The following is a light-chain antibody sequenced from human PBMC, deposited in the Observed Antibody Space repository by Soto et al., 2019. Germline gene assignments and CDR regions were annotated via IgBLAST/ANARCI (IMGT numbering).Light chain of an antibody. CDR2: DVS. CDR1: QSVSSY. CDR3: QQRFT. V-gene: IGKV3-11*01. J-gene: IGKJ5*01. Sequence: DIMLTQSPATLSLSLGERATLSCRASQSVSSYLAWYQQKPGQAPRLLIYDVSIMATGIPARFSGSGSGTDFTLTISSLEPEDFAVYYCQQRFTFGQGTRLEIK.